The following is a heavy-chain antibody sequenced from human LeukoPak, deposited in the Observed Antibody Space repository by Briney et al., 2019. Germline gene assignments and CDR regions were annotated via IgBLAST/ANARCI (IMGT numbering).Heavy chain of an antibody. D-gene: IGHD3-22*01. CDR3: ARHNYDSSAYDY. J-gene: IGHJ4*02. V-gene: IGHV4-30-4*08. CDR1: GGSISSGDYY. CDR2: IYYSGST. Sequence: SETLSLTXTVSGGSISSGDYYWSWIRQPPGKGLVWIGYIYYSGSTYYNPSLKSRVTISVDTSENQFSLKLSSVTAADTAVYYCARHNYDSSAYDYWGQGTLVTVSS.